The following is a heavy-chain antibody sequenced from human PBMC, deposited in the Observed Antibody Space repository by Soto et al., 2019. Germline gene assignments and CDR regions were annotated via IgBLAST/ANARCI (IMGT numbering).Heavy chain of an antibody. V-gene: IGHV1-24*01. D-gene: IGHD6-19*01. CDR1: GYTLTELS. CDR3: ATDTSVAGNFDY. CDR2: FDPEDGET. J-gene: IGHJ4*02. Sequence: GASVKVSCKVSGYTLTELSMHWVRQAPGKGLEWMGGFDPEDGETIYAQKFQGRVTMTEDTSTDTAYMELSSLRSEDTAVYYCATDTSVAGNFDYWGQGTLVTVS.